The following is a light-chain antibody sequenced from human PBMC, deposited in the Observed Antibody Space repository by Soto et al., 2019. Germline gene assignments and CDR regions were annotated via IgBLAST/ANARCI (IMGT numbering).Light chain of an antibody. J-gene: IGKJ1*01. CDR3: QHHNRYSQT. V-gene: IGKV1-5*01. CDR2: GAS. CDR1: QSIRYY. Sequence: DIQLTQSPPTLYASVGDRVTITCRASQSIRYYLAWYQQMPGKAPKLLIYGASSLQSGVPSRFSGSGSGTEFTLTISSLQPDDFATYFCQHHNRYSQTFGQGTKVDIK.